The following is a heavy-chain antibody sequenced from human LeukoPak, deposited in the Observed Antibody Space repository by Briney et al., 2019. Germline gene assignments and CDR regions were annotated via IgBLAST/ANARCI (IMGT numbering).Heavy chain of an antibody. Sequence: GASVKVSCKPTGYSFTAYYIFWMRQAPGQGLECMGLINLYNGATKYAQRFQSRVTMTRDTSISTAYMELSRLRSDDTATYYCASWAGGNEPVASFDYWGQGTLVTVSS. D-gene: IGHD1-14*01. V-gene: IGHV1-2*02. CDR2: INLYNGAT. CDR3: ASWAGGNEPVASFDY. J-gene: IGHJ4*02. CDR1: GYSFTAYY.